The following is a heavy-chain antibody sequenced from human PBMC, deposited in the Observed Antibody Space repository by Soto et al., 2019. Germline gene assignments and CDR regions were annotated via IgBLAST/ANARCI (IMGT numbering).Heavy chain of an antibody. J-gene: IGHJ4*02. CDR2: ISYDGSNK. CDR3: ARALTGDSTH. V-gene: IGHV3-30-3*01. CDR1: GFTFSSYA. D-gene: IGHD7-27*01. Sequence: SCAASGFTFSSYAMHWVRQAPGKGLEWVAVISYDGSNKYYADSVKGRFTTSRDNSKNTLYLQMNSLRAEDTAVYYCARALTGDSTHWGQGTLVTVSS.